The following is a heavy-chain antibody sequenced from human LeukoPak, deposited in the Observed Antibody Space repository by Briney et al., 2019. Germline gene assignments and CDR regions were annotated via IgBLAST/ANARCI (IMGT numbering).Heavy chain of an antibody. D-gene: IGHD3-16*01. CDR1: GGSISSSPYY. CDR3: ASAPRQASIGGLDY. Sequence: SETLSLTCTVSGGSISSSPYYWGWIRQPPGKGLEWIGAISNTGVTYYNPSLRSRVTIFADTSKNHFSLNLGSVTAADTALYYCASAPRQASIGGLDYWGQGTLVTVSS. J-gene: IGHJ4*02. V-gene: IGHV4-39*02. CDR2: ISNTGVT.